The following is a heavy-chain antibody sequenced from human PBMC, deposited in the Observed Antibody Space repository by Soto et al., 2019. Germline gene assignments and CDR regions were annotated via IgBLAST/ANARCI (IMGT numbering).Heavy chain of an antibody. CDR3: ARERVATYDFWSGYNSSTYGMDV. Sequence: PGGSLRLSCAASGFTFSSYSMNWVRQAPGKGLEWVSSISSSSSYIYYADSVKGRFTISRDNAKNSLYLQMNSLRAEDTAVYYCARERVATYDFWSGYNSSTYGMDVWGQGTTVTVSS. CDR1: GFTFSSYS. D-gene: IGHD3-3*01. CDR2: ISSSSSYI. V-gene: IGHV3-21*01. J-gene: IGHJ6*02.